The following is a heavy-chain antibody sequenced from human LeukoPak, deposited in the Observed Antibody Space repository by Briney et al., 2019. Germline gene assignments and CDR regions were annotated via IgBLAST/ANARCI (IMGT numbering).Heavy chain of an antibody. J-gene: IGHJ4*02. CDR3: ARGYCSSTSCYSGGTFDY. V-gene: IGHV3-9*01. CDR2: ISWNSGSI. CDR1: GFTFDDYA. Sequence: GRSLRLSCAASGFTFDDYAMHWVRQAPGKGLEWVSGISWNSGSIGYADSVKGRFTISRDNAKNSLYLQMNSLRAEDTALYCCARGYCSSTSCYSGGTFDYWGQGTLVTVSS. D-gene: IGHD2-2*01.